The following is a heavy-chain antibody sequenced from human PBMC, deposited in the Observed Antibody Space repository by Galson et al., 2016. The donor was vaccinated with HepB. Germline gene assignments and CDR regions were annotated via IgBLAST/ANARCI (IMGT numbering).Heavy chain of an antibody. CDR3: AREAPADYFDY. CDR1: GGSLSTNTW. CDR2: IHHTGLS. D-gene: IGHD6-13*01. V-gene: IGHV4-4*02. J-gene: IGHJ4*02. Sequence: SETLSLTCAVSGGSLSTNTWWSWVRQPPGKGLEWIGQIHHTGLSYFNPSPKSRVTMSLVKSSNQVSLKLSSVTAADTAVYYCAREAPADYFDYWGRGTLVTVSS.